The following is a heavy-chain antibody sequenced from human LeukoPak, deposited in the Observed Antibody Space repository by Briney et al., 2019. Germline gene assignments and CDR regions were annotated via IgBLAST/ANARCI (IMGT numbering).Heavy chain of an antibody. J-gene: IGHJ4*02. Sequence: SETLSLTCTVSGGSISSYYWGWVRQPPGEGLEWIGYIYYSGSTNYNPSLKSRVTISVDTSKNQFSLKLSSVTAADTAVYYCARANSYGSFDYWGQGTLVTVSS. CDR3: ARANSYGSFDY. CDR2: IYYSGST. CDR1: GGSISSYY. V-gene: IGHV4-59*01. D-gene: IGHD5-18*01.